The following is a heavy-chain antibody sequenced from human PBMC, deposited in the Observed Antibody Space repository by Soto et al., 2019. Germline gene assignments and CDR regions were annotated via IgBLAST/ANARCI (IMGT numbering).Heavy chain of an antibody. CDR1: GFMFSGYE. J-gene: IGHJ4*02. CDR2: ISKSGTTK. CDR3: AKDPYHYYDSSGPPFDY. V-gene: IGHV3-48*03. D-gene: IGHD3-22*01. Sequence: PGGSLRLSCVASGFMFSGYEMNWVRQAPGKGLEWVAYISKSGTTKYYADSVKGRFTISRDNSKNTLYLQMNSLRAEDTAVYYCAKDPYHYYDSSGPPFDYWGQGTLVTVSS.